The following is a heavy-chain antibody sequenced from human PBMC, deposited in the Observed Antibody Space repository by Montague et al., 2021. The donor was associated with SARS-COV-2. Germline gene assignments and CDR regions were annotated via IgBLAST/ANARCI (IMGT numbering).Heavy chain of an antibody. Sequence: SETLSLTCTVSGGSISNYYWSWIRQPPGRGLEWIGYIYYSGSTDYSTSLQSRVTISLDTSKNQFSLKVTSVTAADTAVYYCARGGGYYNYGLDVWGPGTTVTVSS. J-gene: IGHJ6*02. CDR3: ARGGGYYNYGLDV. CDR1: GGSISNYY. V-gene: IGHV4-59*01. D-gene: IGHD3-22*01. CDR2: IYYSGST.